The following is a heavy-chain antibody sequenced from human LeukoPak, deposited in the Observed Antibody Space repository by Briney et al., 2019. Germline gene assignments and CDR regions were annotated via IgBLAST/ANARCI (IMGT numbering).Heavy chain of an antibody. V-gene: IGHV4-4*07. CDR2: IYTSGST. J-gene: IGHJ6*02. CDR3: ARDLVKAMLYYYYYGMDV. Sequence: SETLSLTCTVSGGSISSYYWSWIRQPAGKGLEWIGRIYTSGSTNYNPSLKSRVTMSVDTSKNQFSLKLSSVTAADTAVYYCARDLVKAMLYYYYYGMDVWGQGTTVTVSS. D-gene: IGHD2-2*01. CDR1: GGSISSYY.